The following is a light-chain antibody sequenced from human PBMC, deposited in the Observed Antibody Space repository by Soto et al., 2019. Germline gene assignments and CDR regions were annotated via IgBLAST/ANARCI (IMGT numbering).Light chain of an antibody. Sequence: ALTQPPSASGSPGQSVTISCTGTSSDVGGYNYVSWYQQHPGKAPKLMIYEVSKRPSGVPDRFSGSKSGNTASLTVSGLQAEDEADYYCSSFAGSFYWVFGGGTRLTVL. J-gene: IGLJ2*01. CDR2: EVS. CDR3: SSFAGSFYWV. V-gene: IGLV2-8*01. CDR1: SSDVGGYNY.